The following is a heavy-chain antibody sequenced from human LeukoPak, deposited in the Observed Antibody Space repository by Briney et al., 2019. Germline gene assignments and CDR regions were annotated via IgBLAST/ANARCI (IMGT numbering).Heavy chain of an antibody. CDR2: FYYTGST. V-gene: IGHV4-39*02. CDR3: ARDSATTLGSYYYGLDV. J-gene: IGHJ6*02. CDR1: GGSISSNGYY. D-gene: IGHD5-12*01. Sequence: SETLSLTCTVSGGSISSNGYYWGWIRQPPGEGLEWIGSFYYTGSTFYSPSLKSRVTISVDTSKNHFSLKMNSVTAADTAVYYCARDSATTLGSYYYGLDVWGQGTTVTVSS.